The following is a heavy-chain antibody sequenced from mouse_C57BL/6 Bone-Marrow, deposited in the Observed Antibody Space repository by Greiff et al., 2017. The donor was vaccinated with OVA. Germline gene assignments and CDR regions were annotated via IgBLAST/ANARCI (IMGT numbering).Heavy chain of an antibody. J-gene: IGHJ2*01. CDR2: IFPGSGST. V-gene: IGHV1-56*01. CDR3: ARGGYDEGEYYFDY. Sequence: QVQLQQPGAELVMPGASVKISCKAPGYTFTSHWMQWVRQRPGQGLEWIGEIFPGSGSTYYNEKFKGKAPLTVDTSSRTAYMQLGSMASEDASVYCCARGGYDEGEYYFDYWGQGTTLTVSS. D-gene: IGHD2-2*01. CDR1: GYTFTSHW.